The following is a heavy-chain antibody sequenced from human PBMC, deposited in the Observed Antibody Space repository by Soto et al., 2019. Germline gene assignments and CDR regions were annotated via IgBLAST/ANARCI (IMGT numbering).Heavy chain of an antibody. J-gene: IGHJ4*02. CDR2: ISASGGST. CDR3: AKVLSSGSYSGALEY. V-gene: IGHV3-23*01. Sequence: GSLRLSCVASVFSITSFAMSWVRQGPGKGLEWASAISASGGSTYADSVKGRFTISRDNSKNTLYLQMNSLRVEDTAVYYCAKVLSSGSYSGALEYWGQGALVTVSS. CDR1: VFSITSFA. D-gene: IGHD1-26*01.